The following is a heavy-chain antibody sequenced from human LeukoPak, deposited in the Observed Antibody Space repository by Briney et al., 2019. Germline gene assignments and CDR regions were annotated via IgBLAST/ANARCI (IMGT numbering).Heavy chain of an antibody. CDR1: GGSISSSNW. CDR3: ARANHDYGDYANDAFDI. D-gene: IGHD4-17*01. J-gene: IGHJ3*02. V-gene: IGHV4-4*02. CDR2: IYHSGST. Sequence: PSETLSLTCAVSGGSISSSNWWSWVRQPPGKGLEWIGEIYHSGSTNYNPSLKSRVTISVDKSKNQFSLKLSSVTAADTAVYYCARANHDYGDYANDAFDIWGHGTMVTVSS.